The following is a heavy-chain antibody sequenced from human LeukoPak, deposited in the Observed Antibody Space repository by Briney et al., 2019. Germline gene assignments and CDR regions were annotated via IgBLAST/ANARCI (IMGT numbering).Heavy chain of an antibody. V-gene: IGHV1-2*02. D-gene: IGHD6-13*01. CDR2: INPNSGGT. CDR1: GYTFTGYY. J-gene: IGHJ4*02. Sequence: ASVKVSCKASGYTFTGYYMHWVRQAPGQGLEWMGWINPNSGGTNYAQKFQGRVTMTRDTSISTAYMELSRLRSDDTAVYYCARGPPQYIAAPYYFDYWGQGTLVTVSS. CDR3: ARGPPQYIAAPYYFDY.